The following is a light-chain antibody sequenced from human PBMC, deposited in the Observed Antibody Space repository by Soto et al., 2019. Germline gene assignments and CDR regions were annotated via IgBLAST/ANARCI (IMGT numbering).Light chain of an antibody. CDR3: QQRSSWPPWT. J-gene: IGKJ1*01. CDR1: QDISSY. Sequence: EIVLTQSPATLSLSPGERATLSCRASQDISSYLAWYQHKPGQAPRLLIFDASHRATGIPARFSGSGSGTDFTLTISSLEPEDFAVYYCQQRSSWPPWTFGQGTRVEI. V-gene: IGKV3-11*01. CDR2: DAS.